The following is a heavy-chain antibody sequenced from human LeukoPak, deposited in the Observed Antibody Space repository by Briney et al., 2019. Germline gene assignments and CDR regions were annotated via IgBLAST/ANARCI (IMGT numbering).Heavy chain of an antibody. V-gene: IGHV3-48*01. CDR2: ISSSSSTI. CDR1: GFTFSSYS. CDR3: AKLPSPDAFDI. Sequence: GGSLRLSCAASGFTFSSYSMNWVRQAPGKGLEWVSYISSSSSTIYYADSVKGRFTISRDNSKNTLYLQMNSLRAEDTAVYYCAKLPSPDAFDIWGQGTMVTVSS. D-gene: IGHD1-26*01. J-gene: IGHJ3*02.